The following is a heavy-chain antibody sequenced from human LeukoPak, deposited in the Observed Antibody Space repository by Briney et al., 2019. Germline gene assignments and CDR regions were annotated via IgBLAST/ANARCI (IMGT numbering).Heavy chain of an antibody. J-gene: IGHJ4*02. D-gene: IGHD3-10*01. V-gene: IGHV4-30-2*01. Sequence: PSQTLPLTCAVSGGSISSGGYSWSWIRQPPGKGLEWIGYIYHSGSTYYNPSLKSRVTISVDRSKNQFSLKLSSVTAADTAVYYCASMVRGGRDYWGQGTLVTVSS. CDR1: GGSISSGGYS. CDR2: IYHSGST. CDR3: ASMVRGGRDY.